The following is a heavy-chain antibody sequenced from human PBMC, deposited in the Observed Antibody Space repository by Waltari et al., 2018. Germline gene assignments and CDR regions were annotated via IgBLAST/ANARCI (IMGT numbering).Heavy chain of an antibody. CDR3: TTEIRYFDWLGQGPFDY. CDR2: IKSKTDGGTT. J-gene: IGHJ4*02. CDR1: GFTFSNAW. Sequence: EVQLVESGGGLVKPGGSLRLSCAASGFTFSNAWMSWVRQAPGKGLEWVGRIKSKTDGGTTDYAAPVKGRFTISRDDSKNTLYLQMNSLKTEDTAVYYCTTEIRYFDWLGQGPFDYWGQGTLVTVSS. D-gene: IGHD3-9*01. V-gene: IGHV3-15*01.